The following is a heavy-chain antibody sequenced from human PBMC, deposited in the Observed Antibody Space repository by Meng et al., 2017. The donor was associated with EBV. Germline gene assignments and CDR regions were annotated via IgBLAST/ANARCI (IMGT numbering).Heavy chain of an antibody. J-gene: IGHJ5*02. V-gene: IGHV4-34*01. CDR3: ARGGGNRGGIVGATYRLNWFDP. Sequence: QVQLQQWGAGLLKPSETLSLTCAVYGGSFSGYYWGWIRQPPGKGLEWIGEINHSGSTNYNPSLKGRVTISVDTSKNQFSLKLSSVTAADTAVYYCARGGGNRGGIVGATYRLNWFDPWGQGPLVTVSS. CDR1: GGSFSGYY. CDR2: INHSGST. D-gene: IGHD1-26*01.